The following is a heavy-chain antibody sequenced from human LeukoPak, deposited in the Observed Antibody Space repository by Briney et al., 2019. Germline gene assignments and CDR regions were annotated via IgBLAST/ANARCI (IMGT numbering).Heavy chain of an antibody. CDR3: ARVRGGVPAHPTAMDV. CDR2: IIPIFGTA. J-gene: IGHJ6*04. CDR1: GGTFSSYA. Sequence: GASVKVSCKASGGTFSSYAISWVRQAPGQGLEWMGGIIPIFGTANYAQKFQGRVTITADESTSTAYMELSSLRSEDTAVYYCARVRGGVPAHPTAMDVWGKGTTVTVSS. V-gene: IGHV1-69*01. D-gene: IGHD2-2*01.